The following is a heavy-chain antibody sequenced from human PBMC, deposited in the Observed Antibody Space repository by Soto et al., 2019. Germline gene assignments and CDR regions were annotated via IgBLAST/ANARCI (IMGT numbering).Heavy chain of an antibody. CDR3: AKFLDCGSTSGYLGY. V-gene: IGHV1-18*01. CDR1: GYTFTSYG. CDR2: ISAYNGNT. D-gene: IGHD2-2*01. Sequence: GASVKVSCKASGYTFTSYGISWVRQAPGQGLEWMGWISAYNGNTNYAQKLQGRVTMTTDTSTSTAYMELRSLRSDDTAVYYCAKFLDCGSTSGYLGYGGRGTRVTVSS. J-gene: IGHJ4*02.